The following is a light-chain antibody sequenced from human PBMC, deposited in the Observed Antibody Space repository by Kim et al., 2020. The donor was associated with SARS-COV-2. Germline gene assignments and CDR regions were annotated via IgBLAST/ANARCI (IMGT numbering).Light chain of an antibody. CDR2: GQN. V-gene: IGLV3-19*01. CDR3: NSRDSSGNHWV. Sequence: ALGQTVRITCQGDSLRSYYAIWYQQKPGQAPVLVIYGQNNRPSGIPDRFSGSSSGNTASLTITGAQAEDEADYYCNSRDSSGNHWVFGGGTQLTVL. CDR1: SLRSYY. J-gene: IGLJ3*02.